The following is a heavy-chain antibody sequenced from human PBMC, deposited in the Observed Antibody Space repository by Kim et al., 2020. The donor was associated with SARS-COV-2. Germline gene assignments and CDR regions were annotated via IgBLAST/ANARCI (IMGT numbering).Heavy chain of an antibody. D-gene: IGHD4-17*01. Sequence: SETLSLTCTVSGYSISSGYYWGWIRQPPGKGLEWIGSIYHSGSTYYNPSLKSRVTISVDTSKNQFSLKLSSVTAADTAVYYCARAADYGGNPEPPSPFVMIDYWGQGTLVTVSS. J-gene: IGHJ4*02. CDR3: ARAADYGGNPEPPSPFVMIDY. CDR1: GYSISSGYY. CDR2: IYHSGST. V-gene: IGHV4-38-2*02.